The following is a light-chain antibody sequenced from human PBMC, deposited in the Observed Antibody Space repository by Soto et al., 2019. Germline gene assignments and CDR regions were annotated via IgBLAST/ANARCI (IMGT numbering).Light chain of an antibody. Sequence: QSVLTQPPSVSGAPGRRATIPGPGRSSNIGAGYDVHWYQQLPGTAPKLLIYGNSNRPSGVPDRFSGSKSGTSASLAITGLQAEDEADYYCQSYDSSLSGYVFGTGTKVTVL. CDR2: GNS. CDR3: QSYDSSLSGYV. V-gene: IGLV1-40*01. J-gene: IGLJ1*01. CDR1: SSNIGAGYD.